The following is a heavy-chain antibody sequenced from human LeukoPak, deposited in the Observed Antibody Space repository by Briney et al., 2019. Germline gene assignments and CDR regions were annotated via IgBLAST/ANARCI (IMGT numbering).Heavy chain of an antibody. J-gene: IGHJ3*02. Sequence: ASVKVSCKASGYTFTSYAMHWVRQAPGQRLESMGWINAGNGNTKYSQNFQGRVTITRDTSATTAYMELSSLRSEDTAVYYCARGRRHIAARRYDAFDIWGQGTMVTVSS. CDR1: GYTFTSYA. V-gene: IGHV1-3*01. D-gene: IGHD6-6*01. CDR2: INAGNGNT. CDR3: ARGRRHIAARRYDAFDI.